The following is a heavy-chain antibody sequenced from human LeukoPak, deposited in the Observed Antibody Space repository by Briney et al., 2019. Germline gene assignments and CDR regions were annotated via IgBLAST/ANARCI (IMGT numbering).Heavy chain of an antibody. CDR1: GFTFDDYA. J-gene: IGHJ6*02. CDR3: AKAGGTAKAGGPLVIYGVDV. V-gene: IGHV3-9*01. D-gene: IGHD4-23*01. Sequence: PGRSLKLSCAASGFTFDDYAMHWVRQAPGKGLAWVSGISWNSDSIVYADSVKGRFTISRDNAKNSLYLQMNSLRAEDTALYYCAKAGGTAKAGGPLVIYGVDVWGQGTTVTVSS. CDR2: ISWNSDSI.